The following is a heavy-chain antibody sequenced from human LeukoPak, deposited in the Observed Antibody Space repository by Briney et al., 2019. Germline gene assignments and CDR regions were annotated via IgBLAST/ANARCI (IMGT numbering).Heavy chain of an antibody. CDR2: IIPIFGTA. V-gene: IGHV1-69*13. CDR3: ARAHFVNAAEGPFDP. CDR1: GYTFTSYS. Sequence: ASVKVSCKASGYTFTSYSMHWVRQAPGQRLEWMGGIIPIFGTANYAQKFQGRVTITADESTSTAYMELSSLRSEDTAVYYCARAHFVNAAEGPFDPWGQGTLVTVSS. J-gene: IGHJ5*02. D-gene: IGHD2/OR15-2a*01.